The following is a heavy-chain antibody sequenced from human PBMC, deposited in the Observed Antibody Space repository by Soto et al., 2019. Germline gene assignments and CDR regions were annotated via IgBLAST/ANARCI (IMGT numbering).Heavy chain of an antibody. D-gene: IGHD6-13*01. V-gene: IGHV3-30*18. CDR2: ISYDGSNK. Sequence: QVQLVESGGGVVQPGRSLRLSCAASGFTFSSYGMHWVRQAPGKGLEWVAVISYDGSNKYYADSVKGRFTISRDNSKNTLYLQMNSLRAEDTAVYYCAKDGIAAAGHYYYYGMDVWGQGNTVNVSS. CDR1: GFTFSSYG. J-gene: IGHJ6*02. CDR3: AKDGIAAAGHYYYYGMDV.